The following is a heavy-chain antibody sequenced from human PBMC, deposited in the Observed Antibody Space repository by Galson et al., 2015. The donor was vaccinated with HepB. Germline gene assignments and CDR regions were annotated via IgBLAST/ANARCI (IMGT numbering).Heavy chain of an antibody. J-gene: IGHJ4*02. CDR3: ARSYYYGWGSYREDFDY. D-gene: IGHD3-10*01. Sequence: SVKVSCKASGYTFTSYGISWVRQAPGQGLEWMGWISAYNGNTNYAQKLQGRVTMTTDTSTSTAYMELRSLRSDDTAVYYCARSYYYGWGSYREDFDYWGQGTLVTVSS. CDR2: ISAYNGNT. CDR1: GYTFTSYG. V-gene: IGHV1-18*04.